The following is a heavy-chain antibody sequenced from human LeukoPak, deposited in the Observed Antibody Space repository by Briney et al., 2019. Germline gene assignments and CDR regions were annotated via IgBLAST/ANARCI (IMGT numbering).Heavy chain of an antibody. CDR2: VNEDGSEI. J-gene: IGHJ2*01. CDR3: ARAKPADFDL. V-gene: IGHV3-74*01. CDR1: GFTFSSYS. Sequence: GGSLRLSCAASGFTFSSYSMNWVRQAPGKGLVWVSRVNEDGSEINYADSVKGRLTISRDNAKNTAYLEMNSLRAEDTAVYYCARAKPADFDLWGRGTLLTVSS.